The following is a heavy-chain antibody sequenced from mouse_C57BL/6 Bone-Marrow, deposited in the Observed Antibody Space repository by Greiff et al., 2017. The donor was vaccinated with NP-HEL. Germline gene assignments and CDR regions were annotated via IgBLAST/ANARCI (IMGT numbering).Heavy chain of an antibody. V-gene: IGHV1-85*01. CDR1: GYTFTSYD. J-gene: IGHJ2*01. D-gene: IGHD1-1*01. Sequence: QVQLQQSGPELVKPGASVKLSCKASGYTFTSYDINWVKQRPGQGLEWIGWIYPRDGSTKYNEKFKGKATLTVDTPSSTAYMELHSLTSEDSAVYFCARGSAGSSFYYFDYWGQGTTLTVSS. CDR2: IYPRDGST. CDR3: ARGSAGSSFYYFDY.